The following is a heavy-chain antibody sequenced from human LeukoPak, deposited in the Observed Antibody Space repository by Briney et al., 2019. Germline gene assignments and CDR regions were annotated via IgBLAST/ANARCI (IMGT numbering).Heavy chain of an antibody. CDR2: ISGSGGST. CDR1: GFTFSSYA. CDR3: ATYRQIQVPFEF. J-gene: IGHJ4*02. Sequence: PGGSLRLSCAASGFTFSSYAMSWVRQAPGKGLVWVSAISGSGGSTYHADSVKGRFTISRDNSRSTLSLQMDSLRAEDTATYYCATYRQIQVPFEFWGQGTLVAVSS. V-gene: IGHV3-23*01. D-gene: IGHD5-18*01.